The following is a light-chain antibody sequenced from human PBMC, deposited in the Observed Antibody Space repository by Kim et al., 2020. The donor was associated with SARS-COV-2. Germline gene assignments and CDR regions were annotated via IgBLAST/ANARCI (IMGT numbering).Light chain of an antibody. J-gene: IGKJ1*01. CDR2: GAS. CDR1: QSVSSSY. V-gene: IGKV3-20*01. Sequence: PGERATLSCRASQSVSSSYLAWYQQKPGQAPRLLIYGASSRATGIPDRFSGSGSGTDFTLTISRLEPEDFAVYYCQQYGSSPRTFGQGTKVDIK. CDR3: QQYGSSPRT.